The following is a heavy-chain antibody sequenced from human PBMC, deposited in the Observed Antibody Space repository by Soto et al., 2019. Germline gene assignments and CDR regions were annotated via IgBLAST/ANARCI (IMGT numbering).Heavy chain of an antibody. D-gene: IGHD3-10*01. J-gene: IGHJ6*02. CDR1: GGSISSYY. V-gene: IGHV4-59*08. CDR2: VHHSWGS. Sequence: QVQLQESGPGLMKPSETMSLSCTVSGGSISSYYWSWFQQSPGKRMEWIGYVHHSWGSSYNPSLQSRVAISLDPSRSQFSLKVTSVTATDTAVYYCARQGFGPLHGLVDVWGQGNTVTVSS. CDR3: ARQGFGPLHGLVDV.